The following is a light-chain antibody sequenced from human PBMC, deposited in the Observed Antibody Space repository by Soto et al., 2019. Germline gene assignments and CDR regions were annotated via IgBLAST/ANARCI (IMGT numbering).Light chain of an antibody. J-gene: IGKJ4*01. V-gene: IGKV1-5*03. Sequence: FSVSSYIKDRVTITCLASESISTWLAWYQQKPGKAPKLLIYGASSLESGVPPRFSGDGSETDFTLTISSLQRDDFGTYYCLQDYNYPLPFAGGSNV. CDR2: GAS. CDR3: LQDYNYPLP. CDR1: ESISTW.